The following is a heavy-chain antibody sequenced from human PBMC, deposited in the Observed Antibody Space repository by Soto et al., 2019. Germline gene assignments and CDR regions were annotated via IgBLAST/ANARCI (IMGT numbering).Heavy chain of an antibody. J-gene: IGHJ4*02. CDR3: ARAGRFDWLLLRHYFDY. CDR2: INHSGST. CDR1: GGSFSGYY. D-gene: IGHD3-9*01. V-gene: IGHV4-34*01. Sequence: ETLSLTCAVYGGSFSGYYWSWIRQPPGKGLEWIGEINHSGSTNYNPSLKSRVTISVDTSKNQFSLKLSSVTAADTAVYYCARAGRFDWLLLRHYFDYWGQGTLVTVSS.